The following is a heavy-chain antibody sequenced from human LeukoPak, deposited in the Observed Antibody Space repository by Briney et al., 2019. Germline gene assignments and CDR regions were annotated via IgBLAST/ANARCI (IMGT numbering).Heavy chain of an antibody. D-gene: IGHD6-19*01. CDR2: IYYSGST. CDR1: GGSISSSSYY. V-gene: IGHV4-61*05. Sequence: SETLSLTCTVSGGSISSSSYYWGWIRQPPGKGLEWIGYIYYSGSTNYNPSLKSRVTISVDTSKNQFSLKLSSVTAADTAVYYCARAGSSGWYGEGIAYYYYYMDVWGKGTTVTVSS. CDR3: ARAGSSGWYGEGIAYYYYYMDV. J-gene: IGHJ6*03.